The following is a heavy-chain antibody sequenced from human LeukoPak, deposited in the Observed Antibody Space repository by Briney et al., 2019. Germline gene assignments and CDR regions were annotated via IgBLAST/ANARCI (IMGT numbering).Heavy chain of an antibody. CDR3: ATPTSYLAGTGLPFDF. CDR2: IVPSFGTT. Sequence: SVKVSCKASGGTFSRLAISWVRQAPGLGLEWMGRIVPSFGTTNYAQNFQGRVTIAADKSTSTAYMELSSLKSEDTAIYFCATPTSYLAGTGLPFDFWGQGTLVTVSS. D-gene: IGHD6-19*01. CDR1: GGTFSRLA. J-gene: IGHJ4*02. V-gene: IGHV1-69*06.